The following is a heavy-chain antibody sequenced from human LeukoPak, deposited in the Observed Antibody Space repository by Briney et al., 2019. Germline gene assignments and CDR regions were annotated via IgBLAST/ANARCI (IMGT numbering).Heavy chain of an antibody. Sequence: SVKVSCKASGGTFSSYAISWVRQAPGQGLEWMGRIIPIFGTADYAQKFQGRVTITTDESTSTAYMELSSLRSEDTAVYYCARCRFLEWLPDVEYYMDVWGKGTTVTVSS. V-gene: IGHV1-69*05. CDR3: ARCRFLEWLPDVEYYMDV. J-gene: IGHJ6*03. D-gene: IGHD3-3*01. CDR2: IIPIFGTA. CDR1: GGTFSSYA.